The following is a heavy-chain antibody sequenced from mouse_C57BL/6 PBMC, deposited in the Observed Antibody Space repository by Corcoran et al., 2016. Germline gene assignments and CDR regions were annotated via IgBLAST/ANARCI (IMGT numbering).Heavy chain of an antibody. V-gene: IGHV1-26*01. CDR3: ARFPLYDYYFDY. D-gene: IGHD2-3*01. CDR1: GYTFTDYY. Sequence: EVQLQQSGPELVKPGASVKISCKASGYTFTDYYMNWVKQSHGKSLEWIGDINPNNGGTSYNQKFKGKATLTVDKSSSTAYMELRSLTSEDSAVYYCARFPLYDYYFDYWGQGTTLTVSS. CDR2: INPNNGGT. J-gene: IGHJ2*01.